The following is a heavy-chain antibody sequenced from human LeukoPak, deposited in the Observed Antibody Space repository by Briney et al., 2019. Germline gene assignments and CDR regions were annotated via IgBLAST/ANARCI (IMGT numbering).Heavy chain of an antibody. J-gene: IGHJ6*02. CDR3: ARDYSYHGYYYGMDV. CDR2: ISSSGSTI. CDR1: GFTFSSYE. D-gene: IGHD2-2*01. V-gene: IGHV3-48*03. Sequence: PGGSLRLSCAASGFTFSSYEMNWVRQAPGKGLEWVSYISSSGSTIYYADSVKGRFTISRDNAKNSLYLQMNSLRAEDTAVYYCARDYSYHGYYYGMDVWGQGTTVTVSS.